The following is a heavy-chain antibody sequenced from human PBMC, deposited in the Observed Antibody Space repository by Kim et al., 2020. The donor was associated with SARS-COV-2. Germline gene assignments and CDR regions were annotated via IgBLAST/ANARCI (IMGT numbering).Heavy chain of an antibody. V-gene: IGHV4-31*03. Sequence: SETLSLTCTVSGGSISSGGYYWSWIRQHPGKGLEWIGYIYYSGSTYYNPSLKSRVTISVDTSKNQFSLKLSSVTAADTAVYYCARGIDCSGGSCYSGGFDYWGQGTLVTVSS. CDR2: IYYSGST. CDR1: GGSISSGGYY. J-gene: IGHJ4*02. D-gene: IGHD2-15*01. CDR3: ARGIDCSGGSCYSGGFDY.